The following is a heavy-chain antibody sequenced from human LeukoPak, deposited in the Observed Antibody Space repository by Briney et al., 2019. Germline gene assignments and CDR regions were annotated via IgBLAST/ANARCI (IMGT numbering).Heavy chain of an antibody. J-gene: IGHJ4*02. Sequence: SETLSLTCTVSGGSISSRSYYWGWIRQPSGKGLEWIGSIYYSGSTYYNPSLKSRVTISVDTSKNQFSLKLSSVTAADTAVYYCARGGPYGYEIKRTRIFDYWGQGTLVTVSS. CDR1: GGSISSRSYY. D-gene: IGHD5-12*01. CDR2: IYYSGST. CDR3: ARGGPYGYEIKRTRIFDY. V-gene: IGHV4-39*01.